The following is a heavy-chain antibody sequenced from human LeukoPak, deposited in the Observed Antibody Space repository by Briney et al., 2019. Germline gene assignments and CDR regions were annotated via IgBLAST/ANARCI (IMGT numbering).Heavy chain of an antibody. CDR2: IARGGEYA. CDR1: RFTFSTYV. CDR3: AELGITMIGGV. D-gene: IGHD3-10*02. V-gene: IGHV3-23*01. Sequence: GGPLRLSCAASRFTFSTYVMTWVRQAPGKGLEWVSGIARGGEYAYYADSVKGRFTISRDNAKNSLYLQMNSLRAEDTAVYYCAELGITMIGGVWGKGTTVTISS. J-gene: IGHJ6*04.